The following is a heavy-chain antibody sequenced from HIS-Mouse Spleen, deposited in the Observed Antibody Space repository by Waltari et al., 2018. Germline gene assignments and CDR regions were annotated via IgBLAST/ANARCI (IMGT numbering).Heavy chain of an antibody. CDR3: AREIPYSSSWYDWYFDL. D-gene: IGHD6-13*01. V-gene: IGHV4-39*07. CDR2: IYYSGST. CDR1: GGSISSSSYY. J-gene: IGHJ2*01. Sequence: QLQLQESGPGLAKPSETLSLTCTVSGGSISSSSYYWCWIRQPPGKGLEWIGGIYYSGSTYYNPSLKSRVTISVDTSKNQFSLKLSSVTAADTAVYYCAREIPYSSSWYDWYFDLWGRGTLVTVSS.